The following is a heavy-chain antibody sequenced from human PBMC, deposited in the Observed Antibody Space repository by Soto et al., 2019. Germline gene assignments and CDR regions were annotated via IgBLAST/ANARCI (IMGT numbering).Heavy chain of an antibody. CDR2: IYRSGRT. CDR1: DGSFTSNNW. CDR3: ASRDPGTSVDY. J-gene: IGHJ4*02. Sequence: SETLSLTCAVSDGSFTSNNWWTWVRQPPGQGLEWIGEIYRSGRTNYNPSLKSRVTISLDKSENQFSLKVTSLTDADTAVYYCASRDPGTSVDYWGQGTLVTVSS. V-gene: IGHV4-4*02. D-gene: IGHD1-7*01.